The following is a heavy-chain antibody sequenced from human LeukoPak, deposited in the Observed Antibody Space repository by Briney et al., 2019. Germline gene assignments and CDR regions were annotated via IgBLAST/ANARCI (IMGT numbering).Heavy chain of an antibody. Sequence: PGGSLRLSCVASEFIFRNYAMTWVRQAPGKGLEWVSTIRHNGEATYFEDSVKGRFTISRDNTKKTLYLQMNSLRAEDTAIYFCAKDAGPSGEGATPADWGQGTLVTVSS. CDR1: EFIFRNYA. CDR3: AKDAGPSGEGATPAD. V-gene: IGHV3-23*01. J-gene: IGHJ4*02. D-gene: IGHD1-26*01. CDR2: IRHNGEAT.